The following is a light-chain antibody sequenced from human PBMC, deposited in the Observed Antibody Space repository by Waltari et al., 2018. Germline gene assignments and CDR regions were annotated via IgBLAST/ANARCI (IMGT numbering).Light chain of an antibody. Sequence: QSVLTQPPSVSAAPGQKVTISCSGSSSNIGTNFVSWYQQPPGTAPKLLIYEDNKRPLTIPCRFSGSKSGTSATLGITGLQTGDEADYYCGTWDNSLDAKLFGGGTRLTVL. V-gene: IGLV1-51*02. CDR2: EDN. J-gene: IGLJ2*01. CDR1: SSNIGTNF. CDR3: GTWDNSLDAKL.